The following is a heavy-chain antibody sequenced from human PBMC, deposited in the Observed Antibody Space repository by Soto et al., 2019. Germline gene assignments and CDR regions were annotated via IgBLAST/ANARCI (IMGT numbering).Heavy chain of an antibody. J-gene: IGHJ4*02. CDR1: GASTISHYH. CDR3: ALALGPTTGLDY. V-gene: IGHV4-31*02. CDR2: IFHSGTT. D-gene: IGHD1-26*01. Sequence: QVQLQESGPGLVKPSQTLSLTCSVSGASTISHYHWTWIRQPPGKCLEWMGYIFHSGTTFYNPSLTSRLSISMDTSGNHFSLELRSVTAADTAVYYCALALGPTTGLDYWGQGTLVTVSS.